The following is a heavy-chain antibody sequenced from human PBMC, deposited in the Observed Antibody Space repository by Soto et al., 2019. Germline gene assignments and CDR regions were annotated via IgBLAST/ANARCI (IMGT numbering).Heavy chain of an antibody. J-gene: IGHJ4*02. CDR1: GGSISSGGYY. D-gene: IGHD2-2*01. CDR3: ARFVGYCSSTSCPTYDY. CDR2: IYYSGST. V-gene: IGHV4-31*03. Sequence: SETLSLTCTVSGGSISSGGYYWSWIRQHPGKGLEWIGYIYYSGSTHYNPSLKSRVTISVDTSKNQFSLKLSSVTAADTAVYYCARFVGYCSSTSCPTYDYWGQGTLVTVSS.